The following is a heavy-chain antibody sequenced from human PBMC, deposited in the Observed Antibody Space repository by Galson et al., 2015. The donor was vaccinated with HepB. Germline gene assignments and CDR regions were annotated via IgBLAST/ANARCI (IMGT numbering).Heavy chain of an antibody. Sequence: CAISGDSVSSNSAAWNRIRQSPSRGLEWLGRTYYRSRWYNDYAVSVKSRITINPDTSKDQFSLQLNSVTPEDTAVYYCARHSGRNAFDIWGQGTRVTVSS. D-gene: IGHD6-19*01. CDR1: GDSVSSNSAA. V-gene: IGHV6-1*01. CDR3: ARHSGRNAFDI. CDR2: TYYRSRWYN. J-gene: IGHJ3*02.